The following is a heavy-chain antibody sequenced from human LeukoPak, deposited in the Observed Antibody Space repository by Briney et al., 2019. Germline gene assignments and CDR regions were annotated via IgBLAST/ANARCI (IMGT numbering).Heavy chain of an antibody. CDR2: INHSGST. V-gene: IGHV4-34*01. D-gene: IGHD5-24*01. CDR1: GFTFSSYA. J-gene: IGHJ4*02. CDR3: ASRDGYNFPSDY. Sequence: PGGSLRLSCAASGFTFSSYAMHWVRQPPGKGLEWIGEINHSGSTNYNPSLKSRVTISVDTSKNQFSLKLSSVTAADTAVYYCASRDGYNFPSDYWGQGTLVTVSS.